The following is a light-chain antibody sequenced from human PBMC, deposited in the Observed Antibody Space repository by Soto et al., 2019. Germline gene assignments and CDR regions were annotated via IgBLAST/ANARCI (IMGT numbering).Light chain of an antibody. J-gene: IGKJ2*01. CDR3: QQYNNWPPYT. V-gene: IGKV3-15*01. CDR2: DAS. Sequence: VMTQSPATLSVSPGERATLSCRTGQSISTNLAWYQQRPGQAPRLLIYDASTRATDIPARFSGSGSGTEFTLTINGLQSEDFAVYYCQQYNNWPPYTFGQGTKVDIK. CDR1: QSISTN.